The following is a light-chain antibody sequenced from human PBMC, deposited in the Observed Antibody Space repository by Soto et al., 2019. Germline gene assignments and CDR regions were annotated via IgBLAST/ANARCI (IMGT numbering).Light chain of an antibody. CDR1: QSVSSSY. J-gene: IGKJ2*01. CDR2: GAS. CDR3: HQYGSSPYT. V-gene: IGKV3-20*01. Sequence: ENVLTQSPGTLSLSPGERATLSCRASQSVSSSYLAWYQQKPGQAPRLLIYGASSRATGIPDRFSGSGSGTDFTVTISRLEPEDFAVYYCHQYGSSPYTFGQGTKLEIK.